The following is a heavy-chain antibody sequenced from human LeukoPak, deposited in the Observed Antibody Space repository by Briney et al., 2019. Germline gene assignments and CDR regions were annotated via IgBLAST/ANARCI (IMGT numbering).Heavy chain of an antibody. CDR2: INGDGRNI. Sequence: GGSLRLSCVASGFTFSSYWMHWVRQDPRKGLVWVSRINGDGRNINYADSVRGRFTISRDNAKNTLYLQMNTLRVEDTAVYYCASFPWDLRPTWGQGTLVSVAS. V-gene: IGHV3-74*01. CDR1: GFTFSSYW. CDR3: ASFPWDLRPT. J-gene: IGHJ4*02. D-gene: IGHD1-26*01.